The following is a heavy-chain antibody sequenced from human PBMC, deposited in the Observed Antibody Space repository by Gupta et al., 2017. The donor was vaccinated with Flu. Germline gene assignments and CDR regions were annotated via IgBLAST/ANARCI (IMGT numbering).Heavy chain of an antibody. J-gene: IGHJ5*02. V-gene: IGHV3-48*03. CDR3: ARGHWDA. Sequence: EVRLVESGGDLVQPGGSLRLSCVGSGFSFSDYEMNWVRLAPGKGLEWVLFISSSAVTYNPDSVKGRFTIYRDNARNSVYLQMNSLRVEDTAIYSCARGHWDAGGQGTQVTVSS. CDR2: ISSSAVT. CDR1: GFSFSDYE.